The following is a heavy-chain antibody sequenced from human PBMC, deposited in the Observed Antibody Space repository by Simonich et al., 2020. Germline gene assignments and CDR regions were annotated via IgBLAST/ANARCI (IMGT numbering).Heavy chain of an antibody. CDR1: GFTFSSYG. J-gene: IGHJ5*02. V-gene: IGHV3-33*01. Sequence: QVQLVESGGGVVQPGRSLRLSCAASGFTFSSYGRDWVRQAPGKGLEWVEVIWYNGSKKYYADSVKGRFTISRDNSKNTLYLQMNSLRAEDTAVYYCARAYSSSWYNWFDPWGQGTLVTVSS. D-gene: IGHD6-13*01. CDR2: IWYNGSKK. CDR3: ARAYSSSWYNWFDP.